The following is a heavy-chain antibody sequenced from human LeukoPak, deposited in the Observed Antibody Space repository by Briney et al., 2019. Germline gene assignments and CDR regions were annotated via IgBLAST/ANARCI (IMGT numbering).Heavy chain of an antibody. D-gene: IGHD6-13*01. CDR2: ISSSGSTI. CDR1: GFTFSSYS. Sequence: PGGSLRLSCAASGFTFSSYSMSWVRQAPGKGLEWVSYISSSGSTIYYADSVKGRFTISRDNAKNSLYLQMNSLRAEDTAVYYCAREAAAGNWFDPWGQGTLVTVSS. V-gene: IGHV3-48*04. CDR3: AREAAAGNWFDP. J-gene: IGHJ5*02.